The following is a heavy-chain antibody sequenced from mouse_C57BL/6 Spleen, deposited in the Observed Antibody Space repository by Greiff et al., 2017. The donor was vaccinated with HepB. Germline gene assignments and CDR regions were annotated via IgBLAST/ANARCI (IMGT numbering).Heavy chain of an antibody. CDR2: IYPRSGNT. CDR1: GYTFTSYG. Sequence: VQLQQSGAELARPGASVKLSCKASGYTFTSYGISWVKQRTGQGLEWIGEIYPRSGNTSYNEKFKGKATLTADKSSSTAYMELRSLTSEDSAVYFCARWDDVINCWIDDWGQGTLVTVSA. CDR3: ARWDDVINCWIDD. J-gene: IGHJ3*01. V-gene: IGHV1-81*01. D-gene: IGHD1-1*01.